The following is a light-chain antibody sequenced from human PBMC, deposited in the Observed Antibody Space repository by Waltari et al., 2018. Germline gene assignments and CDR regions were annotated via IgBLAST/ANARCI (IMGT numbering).Light chain of an antibody. CDR1: KGISNY. CDR2: AAD. J-gene: IGKJ2*01. Sequence: DIQMTKSPSALSPSVGARATMPFRASKGISNYIAWFQQKPGKVPKRLIFAADTLESGVLPRFSGSGSGTEFTLTISSLQPEDFATYYCLHHHSYPLTFGPGTKLQMK. V-gene: IGKV1-17*03. CDR3: LHHHSYPLT.